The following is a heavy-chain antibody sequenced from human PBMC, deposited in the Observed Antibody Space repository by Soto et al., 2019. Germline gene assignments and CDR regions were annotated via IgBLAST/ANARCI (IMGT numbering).Heavy chain of an antibody. CDR1: GYTFTSYD. CDR3: ARRGVYYDFWSGYYYYYYYMDV. CDR2: MNPNSGNT. D-gene: IGHD3-3*01. J-gene: IGHJ6*03. V-gene: IGHV1-8*01. Sequence: QVQLVQSGAEVKKPGASVRVSCKASGYTFTSYDINWVRQATGQGLEWMGWMNPNSGNTGYAQKFQGRVTMTRNTSISTDYMELRSLRSEDTAVYYCARRGVYYDFWSGYYYYYYYMDVWGKGTTVTVSS.